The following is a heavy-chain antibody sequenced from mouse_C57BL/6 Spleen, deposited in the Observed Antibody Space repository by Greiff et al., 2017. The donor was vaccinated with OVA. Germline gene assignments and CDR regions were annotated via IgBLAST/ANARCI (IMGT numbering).Heavy chain of an antibody. J-gene: IGHJ2*01. Sequence: EVTLVESGEGLVKPGGSLKLSCAASGFTFSSYAMSWVRQTPEKRLEWVAYISSGGDYIYYADTVKGRFTISRDNARNTLYLQMSSLKSEDTAMYYCTRRYYGSSFYFDYWGQGTTLTVSS. V-gene: IGHV5S21*01. CDR1: GFTFSSYA. D-gene: IGHD1-1*01. CDR2: ISSGGDYI. CDR3: TRRYYGSSFYFDY.